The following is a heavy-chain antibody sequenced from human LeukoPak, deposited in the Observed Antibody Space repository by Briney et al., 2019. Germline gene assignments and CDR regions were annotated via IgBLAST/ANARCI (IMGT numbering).Heavy chain of an antibody. Sequence: GASVKVSCKPSGDTFTSYYMHWVRQAPGQGLEWMGLINPTGGSTGYAQKFQGRVTMTRDPSTSTVYMELSSLRSENTAVYDCARDGAIGVRGEVSLNMDVWGKGTTVTLSS. CDR1: GDTFTSYY. J-gene: IGHJ6*03. CDR3: ARDGAIGVRGEVSLNMDV. D-gene: IGHD3-10*01. V-gene: IGHV1-46*01. CDR2: INPTGGST.